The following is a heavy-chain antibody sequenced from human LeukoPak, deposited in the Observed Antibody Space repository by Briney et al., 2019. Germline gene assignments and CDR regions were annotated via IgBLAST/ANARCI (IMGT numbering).Heavy chain of an antibody. J-gene: IGHJ4*02. CDR1: GYTFTSYD. CDR2: MNPNSGNT. D-gene: IGHD6-19*01. Sequence: ASVKVSCKASGYTFTSYDINWVRQAPGQGLEWMGWMNPNSGNTGYAQNFQGRVTMTTNTSISTAYRERSSLRSEDTAVYFCARGARGWYGSNWGEGTLVTVSS. V-gene: IGHV1-8*02. CDR3: ARGARGWYGSN.